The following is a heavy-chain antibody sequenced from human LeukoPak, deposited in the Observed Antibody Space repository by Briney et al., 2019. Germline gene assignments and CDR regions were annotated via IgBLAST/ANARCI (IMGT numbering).Heavy chain of an antibody. D-gene: IGHD3-10*01. CDR3: ARGARYYYGSGSYSSGHDAFDI. CDR2: ISYDGSNK. CDR1: GFTFSSYA. Sequence: PGGSLRLSCAASGFTFSSYAMHWVRQAPGKGLEWVAVISYDGSNKYYADSVKGRFTISRDNSKNTLYLQMNSLRAEDTAVYYCARGARYYYGSGSYSSGHDAFDIWGQGTMVTVSS. J-gene: IGHJ3*02. V-gene: IGHV3-30*04.